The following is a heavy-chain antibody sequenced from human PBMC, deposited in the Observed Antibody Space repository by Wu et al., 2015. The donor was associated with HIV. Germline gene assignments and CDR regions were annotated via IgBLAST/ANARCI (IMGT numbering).Heavy chain of an antibody. Sequence: QVQLVQSGAEVKKPGASVKVSCKASGYTFTYFAINWVRQAPGQGLEWMGGIIPIHSIANYAQNFQGRVTITTDESTTTAYMELSSLRSEDTAVYYCARSKFDRVDMGTITSYYYSLDVWGQGTTVIVSS. D-gene: IGHD5-24*01. J-gene: IGHJ6*02. CDR1: GYTFTYFA. V-gene: IGHV1-69*10. CDR2: IIPIHSIA. CDR3: ARSKFDRVDMGTITSYYYSLDV.